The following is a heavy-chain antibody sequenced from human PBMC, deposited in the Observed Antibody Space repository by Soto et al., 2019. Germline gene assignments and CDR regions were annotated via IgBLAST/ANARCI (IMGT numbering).Heavy chain of an antibody. V-gene: IGHV4-39*01. CDR1: GGSISSSSYY. CDR2: IYYSGST. D-gene: IGHD6-13*01. CDR3: ARHYGIAAYQLAY. Sequence: QLQLQESGPGLVKPSETLSLTCTVSGGSISSSSYYWGWIRQPPGKGLEWIGSIYYSGSTYYNPSLKSRVTISVDTSKNQFSLKLSSVTAADPAVYYCARHYGIAAYQLAYWGQRTLVIISS. J-gene: IGHJ4*02.